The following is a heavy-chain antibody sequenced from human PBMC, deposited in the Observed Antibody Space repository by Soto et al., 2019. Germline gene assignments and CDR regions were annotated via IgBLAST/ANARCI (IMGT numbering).Heavy chain of an antibody. CDR2: IIPLFRTA. D-gene: IGHD1-7*01. CDR1: GGTFTTLA. CDR3: ARPTSGNFYFDQ. Sequence: QVQLVQSGAEVKKPGSSVKVSCKASGGTFTTLALCWLRQAPGQGLEWMGGIIPLFRTANYAQKFQGRVTITADDSTSTGYMELSSLRSDATAVYYCARPTSGNFYFDQWGQGTLVTVSS. V-gene: IGHV1-69*12. J-gene: IGHJ4*02.